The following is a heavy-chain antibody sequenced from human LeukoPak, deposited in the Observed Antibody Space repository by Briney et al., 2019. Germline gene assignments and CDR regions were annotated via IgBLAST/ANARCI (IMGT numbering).Heavy chain of an antibody. Sequence: GRSLRLSCAASGFSLSSHGMHCVRQAPGKGRECVALIWYHGGETNYADSVKGRFTISRDISKNMPYLQMNSLRADDTAIYYCARDGGMARFDSWGQGTLVTVSS. CDR2: IWYHGGET. D-gene: IGHD6-13*01. CDR1: GFSLSSHG. CDR3: ARDGGMARFDS. J-gene: IGHJ4*02. V-gene: IGHV3-33*01.